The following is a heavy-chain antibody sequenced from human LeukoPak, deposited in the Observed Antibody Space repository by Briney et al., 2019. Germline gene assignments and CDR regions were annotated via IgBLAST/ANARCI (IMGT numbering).Heavy chain of an antibody. CDR3: AKGYGSYFLGAFDY. CDR2: ISGSGGST. CDR1: GFTFSSYA. V-gene: IGHV3-23*01. Sequence: GGSLRLSCAASGFTFSSYAMSWVRQAPGKGLEWVSAISGSGGSTYYADSVKGRFTISRDNSKNTLYLQMNTLRAEDTAVYYCAKGYGSYFLGAFDYWGQGTLVTVSS. J-gene: IGHJ4*02. D-gene: IGHD1-26*01.